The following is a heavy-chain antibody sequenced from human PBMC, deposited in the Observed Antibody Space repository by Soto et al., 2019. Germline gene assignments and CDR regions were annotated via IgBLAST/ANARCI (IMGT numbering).Heavy chain of an antibody. CDR2: TDYSGST. V-gene: IGHV4-30-4*01. Sequence: QVQLQESGPGLVTPSQTLSLTCTVSGASIFSGDFYWTWIRQPPGEGLEWIGYTDYSGSTYYNPSLRNRVTITIDTSKNQFSLKLRSVTAADTAVYYCVIDHQWLLMDVWGQGTTVTVSS. D-gene: IGHD6-19*01. J-gene: IGHJ6*02. CDR1: GASIFSGDFY. CDR3: VIDHQWLLMDV.